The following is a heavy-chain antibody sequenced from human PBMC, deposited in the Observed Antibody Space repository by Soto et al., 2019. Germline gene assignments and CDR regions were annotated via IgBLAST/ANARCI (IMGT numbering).Heavy chain of an antibody. J-gene: IGHJ4*02. CDR2: ISYDGGNE. V-gene: IGHV3-30*18. CDR1: GFTFSSYG. D-gene: IGHD1-26*01. Sequence: QVQLVQSGGGVVQPGRSLRLSCAGSGFTFSSYGIHWVRQAPGKGLEWVALISYDGGNEKYTESVKDRFTISRDDSHNVAYLQMSSLRTEDTAMYYCAKDRYSGTYPTDFDHWGQGSLVTVSS. CDR3: AKDRYSGTYPTDFDH.